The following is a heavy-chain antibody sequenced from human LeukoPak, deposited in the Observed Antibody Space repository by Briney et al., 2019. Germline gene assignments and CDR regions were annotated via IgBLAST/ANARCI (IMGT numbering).Heavy chain of an antibody. Sequence: SETLSLTCGVHDGSFRGYYWSWIRQPPGKGLEWIGEINHSGSTHYNPSLKSRVTISVDTSKNQFSLKLSSVTAADTAVYYCARTHYYGSGKNRYAFDIWGQGTMGTVSS. D-gene: IGHD3-10*01. J-gene: IGHJ3*02. CDR3: ARTHYYGSGKNRYAFDI. CDR2: INHSGST. CDR1: DGSFRGYY. V-gene: IGHV4-34*01.